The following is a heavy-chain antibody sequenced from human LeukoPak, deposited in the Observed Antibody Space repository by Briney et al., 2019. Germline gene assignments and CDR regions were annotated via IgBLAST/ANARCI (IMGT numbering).Heavy chain of an antibody. D-gene: IGHD3-10*01. CDR3: ARGPSITMVRGVFDH. V-gene: IGHV4-34*01. J-gene: IGHJ4*02. CDR1: GGSFSGYY. CDR2: INHSGST. Sequence: PSETLSLTCAVYGGSFSGYYWSWIRQPPGKGLEWIGEINHSGSTNYNPSLKSRVTIPVDTSNNQCSLKQSSVTAADTAVYYCARGPSITMVRGVFDHWGQGPLVTVSS.